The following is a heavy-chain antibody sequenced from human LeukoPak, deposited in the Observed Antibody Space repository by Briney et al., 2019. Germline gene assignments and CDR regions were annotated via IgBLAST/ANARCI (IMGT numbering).Heavy chain of an antibody. D-gene: IGHD3-22*01. CDR1: GGTFSRYA. CDR3: VFDSSGYLSRSLPPYFDS. J-gene: IGHJ4*02. Sequence: SVKVSCKASGGTFSRYAISWVRQAPGQGLEWMGGIIPIFGTAKYTQKFQGRVTLTTDESTSTAYMELSSLRSEDTAVYYCVFDSSGYLSRSLPPYFDSWGQGTLVTISS. V-gene: IGHV1-69*05. CDR2: IIPIFGTA.